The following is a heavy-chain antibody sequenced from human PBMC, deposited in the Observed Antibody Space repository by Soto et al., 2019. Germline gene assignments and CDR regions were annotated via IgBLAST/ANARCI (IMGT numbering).Heavy chain of an antibody. D-gene: IGHD5-12*01. CDR3: ARNWDGYNYFLTYYYYGMDV. Sequence: SVKVSCKASGGTFSSYAISWVRQAPGQGLEWMGGIIPIFGTANYAQKFQGRVTITADESTSTAYMELSSLRSDDTAVYYCARNWDGYNYFLTYYYYGMDVWGQGTTVTVSS. V-gene: IGHV1-69*13. CDR2: IIPIFGTA. CDR1: GGTFSSYA. J-gene: IGHJ6*02.